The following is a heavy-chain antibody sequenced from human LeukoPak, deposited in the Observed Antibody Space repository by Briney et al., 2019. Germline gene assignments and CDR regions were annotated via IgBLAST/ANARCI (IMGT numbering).Heavy chain of an antibody. CDR3: ARGPGYCSSTSCAPVPQGDAFDI. CDR2: ISAYNGNT. Sequence: ASVKVSCKASGYTFTSYGVSWVRQAPGQGLEWMGWISAYNGNTNYAQKLQGRVTMTTDTSTSTAYMELRSLRSDDTAVYYFARGPGYCSSTSCAPVPQGDAFDIWGQGTMVTVSS. CDR1: GYTFTSYG. J-gene: IGHJ3*02. D-gene: IGHD2-2*01. V-gene: IGHV1-18*04.